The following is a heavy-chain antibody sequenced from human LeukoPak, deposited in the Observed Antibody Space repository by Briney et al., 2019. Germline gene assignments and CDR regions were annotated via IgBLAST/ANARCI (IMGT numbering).Heavy chain of an antibody. CDR1: GGSISSGGYY. V-gene: IGHV4-31*03. D-gene: IGHD1-1*01. CDR3: AREKTTGTTYFDY. J-gene: IGHJ4*02. CDR2: IYYSGST. Sequence: SQTLSLTCTVSGGSISSGGYYWSWIRQHPGKGLERIGYIYYSGSTYYNPSLKSRVTISVDTSKNQFSLKLSSVTAADTAVYYCAREKTTGTTYFDYWGQGTLVTVSS.